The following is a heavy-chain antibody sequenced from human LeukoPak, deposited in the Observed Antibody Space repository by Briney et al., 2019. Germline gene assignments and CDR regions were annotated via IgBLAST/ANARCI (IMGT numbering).Heavy chain of an antibody. J-gene: IGHJ5*02. CDR2: IYPGDSDT. V-gene: IGHV5-51*01. CDR1: GYSFTSYW. D-gene: IGHD3-10*01. Sequence: GESLKISCKGSGYSFTSYWIGWVRQMPGEGLEWMGIIYPGDSDTRHSPSFQGQVTISADKSISTAYLQWSSLKASDTAMYYCARLGPYGSGSFWFDPWGQGTLVTVSS. CDR3: ARLGPYGSGSFWFDP.